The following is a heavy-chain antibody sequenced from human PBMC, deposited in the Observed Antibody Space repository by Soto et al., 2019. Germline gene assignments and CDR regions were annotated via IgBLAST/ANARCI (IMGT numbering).Heavy chain of an antibody. Sequence: QLQLQESGPGLVKPSETLSLTCTVSGGSISSSSYYWGWIRQPPGKGLEWIGSIYYSGSPYYNPSLKSRVTISVDTSKNQFSLKLSSVTAADTAVYYCARSPYSSSWYYFDYWGQGTLVTVSS. J-gene: IGHJ4*02. V-gene: IGHV4-39*01. CDR3: ARSPYSSSWYYFDY. CDR2: IYYSGSP. CDR1: GGSISSSSYY. D-gene: IGHD6-13*01.